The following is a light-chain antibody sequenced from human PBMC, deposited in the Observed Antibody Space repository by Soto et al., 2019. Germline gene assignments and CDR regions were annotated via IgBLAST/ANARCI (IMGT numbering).Light chain of an antibody. J-gene: IGKJ4*01. V-gene: IGKV3-15*01. CDR2: GAS. CDR3: QQYDNWPPT. CDR1: QSIGSK. Sequence: MTQSPATLSVSPGERATISCRASQSIGSKLAWYQQKPGQAPRLLFYGASNRATGIPARFGASGSGTEFTLTVSSLQSEDFAVYSCQQYDNWPPTFGGGTKVEIK.